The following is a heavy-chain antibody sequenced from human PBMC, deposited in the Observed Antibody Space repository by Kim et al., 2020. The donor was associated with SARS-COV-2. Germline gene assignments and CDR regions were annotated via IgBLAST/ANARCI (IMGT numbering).Heavy chain of an antibody. V-gene: IGHV4-31*02. J-gene: IGHJ4*02. CDR3: ARVYPLFLISSAYYYFDY. D-gene: IGHD2-21*01. Sequence: KRRVTISVDTSKNQFSLKLSSVTAADTAVYYCARVYPLFLISSAYYYFDYWGQGTLVTVSS.